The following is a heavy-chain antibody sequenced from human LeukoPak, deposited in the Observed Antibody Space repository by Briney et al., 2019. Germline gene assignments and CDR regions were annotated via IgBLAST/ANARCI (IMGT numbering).Heavy chain of an antibody. CDR2: ISGSGGST. V-gene: IGHV3-23*01. D-gene: IGHD3-16*02. Sequence: GGSLRLSCAASEFTVSSNYMSWVRQAPGKGLEWVSAISGSGGSTYYADSVKGRFTISRDNSKNTLYLQMNSLRAEDTAVYYCASGGGYLVFDYWGQGTLVTVSS. CDR3: ASGGGYLVFDY. CDR1: EFTVSSNY. J-gene: IGHJ4*02.